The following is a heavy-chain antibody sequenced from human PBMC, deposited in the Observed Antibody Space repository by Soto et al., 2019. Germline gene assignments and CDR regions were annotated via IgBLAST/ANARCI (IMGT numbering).Heavy chain of an antibody. D-gene: IGHD2-15*01. V-gene: IGHV4-39*01. CDR3: ARLGPSIVDWFDP. CDR1: GGSISSSSYY. CDR2: IYYSGST. Sequence: SETLSLTCTVSGGSISSSSYYWGWIRQPPGKGLEWIGSIYYSGSTYYNPSLKSRVTISVDTSKNQFSLKLSSVTAADTAVYYCARLGPSIVDWFDPWGQGTLVTVSS. J-gene: IGHJ5*02.